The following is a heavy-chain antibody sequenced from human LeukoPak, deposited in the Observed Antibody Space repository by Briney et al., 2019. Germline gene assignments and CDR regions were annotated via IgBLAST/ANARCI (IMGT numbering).Heavy chain of an antibody. V-gene: IGHV4-4*09. D-gene: IGHD6-19*01. J-gene: IGHJ6*03. CDR1: GGSISGYC. CDR2: IYSTGTN. Sequence: PETLSLTCTVSGGSISGYCRSWIRQPPGKGPEWIGYIYSTGTNNYSPSFSSRVSISVDTSKKQLSLNLRFVTATDTAVYHCARHNPPPTGFCSGSSCFMAGSQFFYMDVWGKGTSVTVS. CDR3: ARHNPPPTGFCSGSSCFMAGSQFFYMDV.